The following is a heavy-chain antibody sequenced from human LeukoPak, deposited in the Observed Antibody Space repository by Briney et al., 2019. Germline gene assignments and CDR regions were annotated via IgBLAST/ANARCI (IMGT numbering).Heavy chain of an antibody. Sequence: GGSLRLSCAASGFTFSSYAMSWVRQAPGKGLEWVSAISGSGGSTYYADSVKGRFTISRDNSKNTLYLQMNSLRAEDTAVYYCAKELVQLWPTRSPFDYWGQGTLVTVSS. J-gene: IGHJ4*02. V-gene: IGHV3-23*01. CDR2: ISGSGGST. D-gene: IGHD5-18*01. CDR1: GFTFSSYA. CDR3: AKELVQLWPTRSPFDY.